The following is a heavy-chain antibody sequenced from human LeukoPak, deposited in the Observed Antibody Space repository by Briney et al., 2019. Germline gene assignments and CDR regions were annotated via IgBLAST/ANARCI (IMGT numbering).Heavy chain of an antibody. CDR2: INTDGSST. CDR1: GFTFSSYW. J-gene: IGHJ4*02. Sequence: GGSLRLSCAASGFTFSSYWMHWVRQAPGKGLAWVSRINTDGSSTSYADSVKGRFTISRDNSKNTLYLQMNSLRAEDTAVYYCAKGRYDSSASPFDYWGQGTLVTVSS. CDR3: AKGRYDSSASPFDY. D-gene: IGHD3-22*01. V-gene: IGHV3-74*01.